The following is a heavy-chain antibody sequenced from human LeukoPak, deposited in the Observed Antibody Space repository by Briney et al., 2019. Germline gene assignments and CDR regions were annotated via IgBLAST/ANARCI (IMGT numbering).Heavy chain of an antibody. Sequence: SETLSLTCSVSGGSISSGSHYWGWIRQPPGKGLEWIGSIQHSGSTYYNPSLKSRVTISVDTSKNQFSLKLNSVTAADTAVYYCARGLTVYKAFDIWGQATMVTVSS. CDR3: ARGLTVYKAFDI. CDR2: IQHSGST. J-gene: IGHJ3*02. CDR1: GGSISSGSHY. V-gene: IGHV4-39*01. D-gene: IGHD1-1*01.